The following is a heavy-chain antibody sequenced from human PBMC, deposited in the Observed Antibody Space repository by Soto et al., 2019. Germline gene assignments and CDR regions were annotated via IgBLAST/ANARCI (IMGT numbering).Heavy chain of an antibody. D-gene: IGHD2-15*01. CDR3: ARGVGANSYYMDV. V-gene: IGHV3-33*01. J-gene: IGHJ6*03. CDR2: IWYDGSNK. CDR1: GFTFSNYG. Sequence: GGSLRLSCAASGFTFSNYGIHWVRQAPGKGLEWVAVIWYDGSNKNYADSVKGRFTISRDNSKNTLSLLVNSLRAEDTAVYYCARGVGANSYYMDVWGKGTTLTVSS.